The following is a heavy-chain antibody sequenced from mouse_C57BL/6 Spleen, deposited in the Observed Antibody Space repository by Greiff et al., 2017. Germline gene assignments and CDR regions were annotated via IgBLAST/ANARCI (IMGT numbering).Heavy chain of an antibody. V-gene: IGHV5-17*01. Sequence: EVKLVEPGGGLVKPGGSLKLSCAASGFTFSDYGMHWVRQAPEKGLEWVGYISSGSSTIYYADTVKGRCTISRDNAKNTLFLQLTSLRSEDTAMYYCASSYWYFDDWGTGTTVTVSS. CDR3: ASSYWYFDD. J-gene: IGHJ1*03. CDR1: GFTFSDYG. CDR2: ISSGSSTI.